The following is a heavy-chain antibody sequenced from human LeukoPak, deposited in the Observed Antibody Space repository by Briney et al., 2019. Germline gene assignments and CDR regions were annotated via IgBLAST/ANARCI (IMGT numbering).Heavy chain of an antibody. V-gene: IGHV1-46*01. D-gene: IGHD3-22*01. CDR1: GYTFTSYG. CDR2: INPSGGST. Sequence: GASVKVSCKASGYTFTSYGISWVRQAPGQGLEWMGIINPSGGSTSYAQKFQGRVTMTRDMSTSTVYMELSSLRSEDTAVYYCARDLPLDETMIVVGGLFDYWGQGTLVTVSS. CDR3: ARDLPLDETMIVVGGLFDY. J-gene: IGHJ4*02.